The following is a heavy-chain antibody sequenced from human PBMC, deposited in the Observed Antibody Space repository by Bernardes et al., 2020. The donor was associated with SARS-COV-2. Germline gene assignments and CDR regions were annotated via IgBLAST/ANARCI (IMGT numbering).Heavy chain of an antibody. V-gene: IGHV1-24*01. D-gene: IGHD3-10*01. CDR2: FDPEDGEA. Sequence: ASVKVSCKVSGYTLTELSMHWVRQAPGKGLEWMGGFDPEDGEAIYTQKFQGRVTMTEDTSTDTVYMELSSLTSEDTAVYYCVGLHGSESYSAPDSWGQGTLVTVSS. J-gene: IGHJ4*02. CDR1: GYTLTELS. CDR3: VGLHGSESYSAPDS.